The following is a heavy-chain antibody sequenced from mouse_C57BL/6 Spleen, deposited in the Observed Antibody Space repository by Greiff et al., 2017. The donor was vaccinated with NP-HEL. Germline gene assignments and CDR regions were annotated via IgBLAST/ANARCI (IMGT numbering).Heavy chain of an antibody. CDR3: ARPNYGYDKAWFAY. D-gene: IGHD2-2*01. J-gene: IGHJ3*01. CDR2: ISNGGGST. Sequence: EVMLVESGGGLVQPGGSLKLSCAASGFTFSDYYMYWVRQTPEKRLEWVAYISNGGGSTYYPDTVKGRFTISRDNAKNTLYLQMSRLKSEDTAMYYCARPNYGYDKAWFAYWGQGTLVTVSA. CDR1: GFTFSDYY. V-gene: IGHV5-12*01.